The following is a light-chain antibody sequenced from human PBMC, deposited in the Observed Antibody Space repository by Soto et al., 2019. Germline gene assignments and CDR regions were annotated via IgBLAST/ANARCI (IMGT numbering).Light chain of an antibody. CDR1: QSIGSW. V-gene: IGKV1-5*03. Sequence: DIQMTQSPSTLSASVGDRVTITCRASQSIGSWLAWYQQKPGQAPKVLIYKASSLKSGVPSRFSGSGSGTEFTLAISSLQPDDFATYYCHQYYTYQYTFGQGTKVEIK. CDR2: KAS. CDR3: HQYYTYQYT. J-gene: IGKJ2*01.